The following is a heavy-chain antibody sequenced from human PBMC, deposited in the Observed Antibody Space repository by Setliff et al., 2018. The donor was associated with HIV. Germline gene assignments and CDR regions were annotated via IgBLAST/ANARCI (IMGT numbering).Heavy chain of an antibody. Sequence: PSETLSLTCTVSGGSINTYYWSWIRQPAGKGLEWIGCIYYSGSAYYNPSLQRRVTISVDTSKNQVSLKLNSMTAADTAVYFCVRGPQWLVQKGWVYYFDYWGQGTLVTVSS. CDR1: GGSINTYY. V-gene: IGHV4-59*06. J-gene: IGHJ4*02. CDR3: VRGPQWLVQKGWVYYFDY. D-gene: IGHD6-19*01. CDR2: IYYSGSA.